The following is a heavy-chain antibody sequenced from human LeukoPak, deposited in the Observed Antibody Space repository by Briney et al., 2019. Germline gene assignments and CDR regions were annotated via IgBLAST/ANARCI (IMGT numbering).Heavy chain of an antibody. D-gene: IGHD3-10*01. Sequence: ASVKVSCKASGYTFTSDDINWVRQATGQGLEWMGWMNPNSGNTGYAQKFQGRVTITRNTSISTAYMELSRLRSEDTAVYYCARATYYYGSGSNGDWFDPWGQGTLVTVSS. V-gene: IGHV1-8*03. CDR3: ARATYYYGSGSNGDWFDP. J-gene: IGHJ5*02. CDR1: GYTFTSDD. CDR2: MNPNSGNT.